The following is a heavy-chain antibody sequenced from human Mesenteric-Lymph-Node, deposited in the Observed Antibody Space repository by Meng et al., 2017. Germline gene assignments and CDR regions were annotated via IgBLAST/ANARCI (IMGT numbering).Heavy chain of an antibody. Sequence: SETLSLTCTVSGGSISSYYWSWIRQPPGKGLEWIGYIYYSGSTNYNPSLKSRVTISVDTSKNQFSLKLSSVTAADTAVYYCARAKQQPPLGLVDAFDIWGQGTMVTVSS. J-gene: IGHJ3*02. CDR1: GGSISSYY. CDR3: ARAKQQPPLGLVDAFDI. D-gene: IGHD6-13*01. CDR2: IYYSGST. V-gene: IGHV4-59*08.